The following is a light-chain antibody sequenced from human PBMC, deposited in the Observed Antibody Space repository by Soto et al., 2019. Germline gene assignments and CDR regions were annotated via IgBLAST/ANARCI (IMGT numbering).Light chain of an antibody. J-gene: IGKJ1*01. CDR3: QHTRT. CDR2: DAS. Sequence: DVQMTQSPSTLSASVGDRVTITCRASQNINNWVAWYQQKPGKAPKLLIYDASTLQRGVPSRFSGSGFGTEFSLTISSLQPDDFGSYYCQHTRTFGQGTKVEIK. V-gene: IGKV1-5*01. CDR1: QNINNW.